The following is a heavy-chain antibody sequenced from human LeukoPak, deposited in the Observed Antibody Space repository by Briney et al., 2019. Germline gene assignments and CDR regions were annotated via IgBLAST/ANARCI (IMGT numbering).Heavy chain of an antibody. D-gene: IGHD2/OR15-2a*01. V-gene: IGHV3-74*01. CDR3: ARGLSYLFYFDY. Sequence: GGSLRLSCATSGLTFRTTWMHWVRQAPGKGLMWVSRMNGEGTTIDYADSVKGRFTISRDNSKNTLYLQMNSLRAEDTAVYYCARGLSYLFYFDYWGQGTLVTVSS. J-gene: IGHJ4*02. CDR1: GLTFRTTW. CDR2: MNGEGTTI.